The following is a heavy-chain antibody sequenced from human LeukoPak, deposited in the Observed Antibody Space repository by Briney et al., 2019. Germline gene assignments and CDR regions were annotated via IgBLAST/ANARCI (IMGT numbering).Heavy chain of an antibody. CDR2: ISYDGSNK. D-gene: IGHD2-15*01. V-gene: IGHV3-30*18. J-gene: IGHJ3*02. CDR1: GFTFSSYG. Sequence: QAGGSLRLSCAASGFTFSSYGMHWVRQAPGKGLEWVAVISYDGSNKYYADSVKGRFTISRDNSKNTLYLQMNSLRAEDTAVYYCAKDQWRSVVAATRDAFDIWGQGTMVTVSS. CDR3: AKDQWRSVVAATRDAFDI.